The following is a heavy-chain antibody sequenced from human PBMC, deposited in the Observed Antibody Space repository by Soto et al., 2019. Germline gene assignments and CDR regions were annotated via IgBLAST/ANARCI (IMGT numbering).Heavy chain of an antibody. J-gene: IGHJ4*02. CDR1: GYSISSGYY. V-gene: IGHV4-38-2*01. CDR3: ARVGIAAAGHFDY. Sequence: SETLSLTCAVSGYSISSGYYWGWIRQPPGKGLEWIGNIYHSGSTYYNPSLKSRVTISVDTSKNQFSLKLSSVTAADTAVYYCARVGIAAAGHFDYWGQGTLVTVSS. CDR2: IYHSGST. D-gene: IGHD6-13*01.